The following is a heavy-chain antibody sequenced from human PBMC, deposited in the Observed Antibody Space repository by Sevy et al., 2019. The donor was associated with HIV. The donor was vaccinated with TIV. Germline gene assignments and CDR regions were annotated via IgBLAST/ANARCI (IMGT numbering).Heavy chain of an antibody. J-gene: IGHJ4*02. CDR1: GFTFSNYG. CDR3: ARVGDFNDRSAKRDFDY. CDR2: IWKDGSNK. V-gene: IGHV3-33*01. Sequence: GESLKISCAASGFTFSNYGMHWVRQAPGKGLEWVAVIWKDGSNKYYADSVKGRFTISRDNSKNTLYLQMNSLRVEDTAVYFCARVGDFNDRSAKRDFDYWGQGTLVTVSS. D-gene: IGHD3-22*01.